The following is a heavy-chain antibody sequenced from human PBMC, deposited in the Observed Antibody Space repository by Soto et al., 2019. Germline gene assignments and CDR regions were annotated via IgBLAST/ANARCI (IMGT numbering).Heavy chain of an antibody. D-gene: IGHD1-1*01. CDR1: SGPSSSHN. J-gene: IGHJ6*02. Sequence: QVQLQQSGPGLVKPSETLSLTCSVSSGPSSSHNWGWIRQPPGRGLEWIGYVYSTGGTSYNPSLKSRVTISADTSTNHISQTLTSVTAADTAVYYCVRQGIGNLHGLVDVWGQGTTVRVSS. V-gene: IGHV4-59*08. CDR2: VYSTGGT. CDR3: VRQGIGNLHGLVDV.